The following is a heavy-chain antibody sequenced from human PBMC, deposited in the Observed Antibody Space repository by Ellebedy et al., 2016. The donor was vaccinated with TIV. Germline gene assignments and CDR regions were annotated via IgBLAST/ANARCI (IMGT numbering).Heavy chain of an antibody. Sequence: GGSLRLXXAASGFTFSSYSMNWVRQAPGKGLEWVSYISSSSSTIYYADSVKGRFTISRDNAKNSLYLQMNSLRAEDTAVYYCASSPDLGIDYWGQGTLVTVSS. J-gene: IGHJ4*02. D-gene: IGHD1-26*01. CDR2: ISSSSSTI. CDR1: GFTFSSYS. V-gene: IGHV3-48*04. CDR3: ASSPDLGIDY.